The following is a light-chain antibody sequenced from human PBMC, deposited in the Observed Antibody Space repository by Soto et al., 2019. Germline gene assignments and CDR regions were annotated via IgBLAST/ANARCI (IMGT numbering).Light chain of an antibody. CDR1: QSISIW. V-gene: IGKV1-5*03. J-gene: IGKJ1*01. Sequence: DLQMTQSPSTLSASVGDRVTISCRASQSISIWLAWYQQKPGKAPKLLIYKASSLEGGVPSRFSGSGSGTEFTLTISSLQPDDFATYYCQQYHSSSPWTFGQGTKVEIK. CDR2: KAS. CDR3: QQYHSSSPWT.